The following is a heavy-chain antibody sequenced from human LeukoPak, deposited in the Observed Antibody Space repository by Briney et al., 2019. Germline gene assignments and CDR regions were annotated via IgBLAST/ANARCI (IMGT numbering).Heavy chain of an antibody. Sequence: GGSLRLPCGASGFTFSTYGMHWVRQAPGKGLEWVAFIWYDGNEKYYADSAKGRFTISRDNSKNTLYLQMNSLRAEDTAIYYCATEQEGRRAAFDYWGQGTLVTVSS. CDR2: IWYDGNEK. D-gene: IGHD1/OR15-1a*01. V-gene: IGHV3-30*02. J-gene: IGHJ4*02. CDR3: ATEQEGRRAAFDY. CDR1: GFTFSTYG.